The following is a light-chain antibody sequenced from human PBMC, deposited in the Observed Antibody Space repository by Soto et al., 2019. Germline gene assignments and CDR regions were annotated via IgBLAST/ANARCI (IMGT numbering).Light chain of an antibody. CDR1: QTVSRNF. J-gene: IGKJ2*01. Sequence: EIVLTQSPGTLSLSPGERATLSCRASQTVSRNFLAWYQQKNGQAPRLLIHGASAWATGTPDRFSGSGSGTDFTLTISRLEPEDFAVYYCQQFGTSPRYTFGQGTRVDIK. CDR3: QQFGTSPRYT. CDR2: GAS. V-gene: IGKV3-20*01.